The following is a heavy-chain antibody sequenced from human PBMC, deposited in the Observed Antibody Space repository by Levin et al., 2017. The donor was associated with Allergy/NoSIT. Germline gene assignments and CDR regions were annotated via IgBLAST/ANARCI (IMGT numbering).Heavy chain of an antibody. CDR2: IINSGVGT. D-gene: IGHD6-19*01. CDR3: AKDAIRGSDQHYYFDY. CDR1: GFTFNNYA. J-gene: IGHJ4*02. V-gene: IGHV3-23*01. Sequence: GESLKISCAASGFTFNNYAMSWVRQAPGKGLEWVSAIINSGVGTYYADSVKGRFTISRDNSKNTMYLQMNSLRAEDTAVYFCAKDAIRGSDQHYYFDYWGQGTLVTASS.